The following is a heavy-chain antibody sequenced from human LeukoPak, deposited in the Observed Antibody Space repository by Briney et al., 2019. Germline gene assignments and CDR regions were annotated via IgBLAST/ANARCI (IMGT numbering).Heavy chain of an antibody. CDR2: ISYDGTNK. CDR3: ARAPNGVYCTSSSCHLDY. CDR1: GFTFRSYA. J-gene: IGHJ4*02. V-gene: IGHV3-30-3*01. D-gene: IGHD2-2*01. Sequence: GGSLRLSCAASGFTFRSYAIHWVRQAPGKGLEWVAVISYDGTNKYYADSVKGRFTISRDNSKNTLYLQMNSLRAEDTAVYYCARAPNGVYCTSSSCHLDYWGQGTLVTVSS.